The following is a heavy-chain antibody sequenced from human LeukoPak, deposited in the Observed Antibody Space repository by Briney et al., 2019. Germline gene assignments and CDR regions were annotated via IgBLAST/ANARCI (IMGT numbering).Heavy chain of an antibody. J-gene: IGHJ4*02. CDR1: GFTFSSYS. D-gene: IGHD2-15*01. V-gene: IGHV3-21*01. CDR3: ARSDCSGGSCYDY. Sequence: GGSLRLSCAASGFTFSSYSMNWVRQAPGKGLEWVSSISSSSSYIYYADSVKGRFTISRDNAKNSLYLQMNSLRAEDTAVYYCARSDCSGGSCYDYWGQRTLVTVSS. CDR2: ISSSSSYI.